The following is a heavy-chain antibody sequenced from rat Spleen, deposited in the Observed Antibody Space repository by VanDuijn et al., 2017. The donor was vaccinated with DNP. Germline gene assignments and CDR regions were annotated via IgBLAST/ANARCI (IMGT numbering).Heavy chain of an antibody. CDR3: ARTIRVYYGLLPFAY. D-gene: IGHD1-6*01. CDR1: GDTFTSYY. V-gene: IGHV1-43*01. CDR2: INTGSGGT. J-gene: IGHJ3*01. Sequence: QVQLRQSGAELAKPGSSVKISCKASGDTFTSYYIAWIKRTTGQGLDYIGYINTGSGGTHYNEKFKGKATLTVDKSSSRAFMQLSSLTPDDSAVYYCARTIRVYYGLLPFAYWGQGTLVTVSS.